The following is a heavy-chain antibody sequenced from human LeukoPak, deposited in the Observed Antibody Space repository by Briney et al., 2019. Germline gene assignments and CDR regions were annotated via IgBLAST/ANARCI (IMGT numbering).Heavy chain of an antibody. CDR3: AREGSYGDYVGY. Sequence: PGRSLRLSCAASGFTFSSYGMHWVRQAPGKGLEWVAVISYDGSNKYYADSVKGRFTISRDNSKNTLYLQMNSLRAEDTAVYYCAREGSYGDYVGYWGQGTLVTVSS. V-gene: IGHV3-30*03. D-gene: IGHD1-26*01. J-gene: IGHJ4*02. CDR2: ISYDGSNK. CDR1: GFTFSSYG.